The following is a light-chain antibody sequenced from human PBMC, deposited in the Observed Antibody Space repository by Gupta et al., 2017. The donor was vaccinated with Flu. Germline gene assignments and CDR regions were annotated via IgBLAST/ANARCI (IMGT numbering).Light chain of an antibody. J-gene: IGLJ3*02. CDR3: AAWDDSLTALSADGSLTGLWV. Sequence: WYQHLPGTAPRLLIYNDNQRPSGVPDRVSGSKSGTSASLAIGGLQSEDEADYYCAAWDDSLTALSADGSLTGLWVFCGGTKLSVL. V-gene: IGLV1-44*01. CDR2: NDN.